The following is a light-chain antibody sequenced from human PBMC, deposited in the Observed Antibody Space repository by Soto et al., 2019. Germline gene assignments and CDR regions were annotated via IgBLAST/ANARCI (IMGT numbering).Light chain of an antibody. J-gene: IGKJ1*01. CDR1: QTISSW. CDR3: QQYNSYWT. CDR2: KAS. V-gene: IGKV1-5*03. Sequence: DIQMTQSPSTLSGSVGDRVTITCRASQTISSWLAWYQQKPGKAPKLLIYKASTSKSGVPSRFSGSGSGTEFTLTISSLQPDDFATYYCQQYNSYWTFGQGTKV.